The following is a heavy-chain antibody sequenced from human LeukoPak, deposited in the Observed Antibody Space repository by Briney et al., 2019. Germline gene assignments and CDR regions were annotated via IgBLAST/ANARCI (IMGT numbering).Heavy chain of an antibody. CDR3: ARDQGSSWFDY. CDR1: GGSISSYY. D-gene: IGHD6-13*01. Sequence: PSETPSHTCTVSGGSISSYYWSWIRQPPGKGLEWIGYIYYSGSTNYNPSLKSRVTISVDTSKNQFSLKLSSVTAADTAVYYCARDQGSSWFDYWGQGTLVTVSS. CDR2: IYYSGST. J-gene: IGHJ4*02. V-gene: IGHV4-59*01.